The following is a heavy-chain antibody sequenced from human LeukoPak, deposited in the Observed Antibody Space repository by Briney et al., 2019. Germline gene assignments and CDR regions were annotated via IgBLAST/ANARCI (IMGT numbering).Heavy chain of an antibody. Sequence: ASVKVSCKASGGTFSSYAISWVRQAPGQGLEWMGGIIAIFGTANYAQKFQGRVTITADESTSTAYMELSSLRSEDTAVYYCARGGEGYCSSTSCRVPFDYWGQGTLVTVS. J-gene: IGHJ4*02. D-gene: IGHD2-2*01. V-gene: IGHV1-69*13. CDR1: GGTFSSYA. CDR2: IIAIFGTA. CDR3: ARGGEGYCSSTSCRVPFDY.